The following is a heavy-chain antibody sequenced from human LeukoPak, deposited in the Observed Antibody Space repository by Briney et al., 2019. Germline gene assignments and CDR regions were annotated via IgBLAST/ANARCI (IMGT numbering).Heavy chain of an antibody. J-gene: IGHJ4*02. Sequence: PSETLSLTCTVSGGSISSYYWSWIRQPPGKGLEWIGYIFHSGSTNYNPSLKSRVTISVDTSKNQFSLKLSSVTAADTAVYYCARGGFDYWGQGTLVTVSS. V-gene: IGHV4-59*12. CDR1: GGSISSYY. CDR3: ARGGFDY. CDR2: IFHSGST.